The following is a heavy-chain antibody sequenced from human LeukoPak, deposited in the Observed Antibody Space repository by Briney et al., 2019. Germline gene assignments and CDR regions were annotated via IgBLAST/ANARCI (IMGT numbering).Heavy chain of an antibody. D-gene: IGHD2-2*01. Sequence: GGSLRLSCAASGFTFSSYGMHWVRQAPGKGLEWVAVIWYDGSNKYYADSVKGRFTISRDNSKNTLYLQMNSLRAEDTAVYYCARDQYELRSYYYGMDAWGKGTTVSVSS. V-gene: IGHV3-33*01. J-gene: IGHJ6*04. CDR3: ARDQYELRSYYYGMDA. CDR2: IWYDGSNK. CDR1: GFTFSSYG.